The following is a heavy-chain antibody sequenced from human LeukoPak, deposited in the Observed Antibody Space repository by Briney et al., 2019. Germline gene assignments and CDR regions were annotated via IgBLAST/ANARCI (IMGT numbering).Heavy chain of an antibody. Sequence: PGGSLRLSCAASGFTFSSYGMHWVRQAPGKGLEWVAVIWYVESNKYYADSVKGRFTISRDNSKNTLYLQMNSLRAEDTAVYYCARDQVQNYYYSGMDVWGQGTTVTVSS. CDR3: ARDQVQNYYYSGMDV. D-gene: IGHD2/OR15-2a*01. CDR2: IWYVESNK. CDR1: GFTFSSYG. V-gene: IGHV3-33*01. J-gene: IGHJ6*02.